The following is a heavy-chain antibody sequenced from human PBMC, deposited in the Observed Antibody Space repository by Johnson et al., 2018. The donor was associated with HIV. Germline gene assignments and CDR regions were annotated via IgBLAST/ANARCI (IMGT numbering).Heavy chain of an antibody. V-gene: IGHV3-15*01. CDR2: ITSKTEVGTT. D-gene: IGHD3-22*01. CDR3: TVRISMILALTRRDQDI. Sequence: VQLVESGGGLVKPGGSLRLSCTASGFTFSDASMSWVRQAPGPALEWVGRITSKTEVGTTDYAAPGKGGLTIPRDDSKNTLYLQMNSLKTEDSAVYYCTVRISMILALTRRDQDIWGQGTMVTVSS. J-gene: IGHJ3*02. CDR1: GFTFSDAS.